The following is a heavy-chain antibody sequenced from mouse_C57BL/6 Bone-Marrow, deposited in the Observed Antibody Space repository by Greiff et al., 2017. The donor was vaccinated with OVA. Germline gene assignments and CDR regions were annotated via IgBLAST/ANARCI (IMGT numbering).Heavy chain of an antibody. CDR1: GFTFSNYA. Sequence: EVQLVESGGGLVKPGGSLKLSCAASGFTFSNYAMSWVRQTPEKRLEWVATISDGGSYTYYPDNVKGRFTISRDNAKNNRYLQMSQLKSEDTAMYYCAGYANSYAMDYWGQGTSGTVSS. J-gene: IGHJ4*01. CDR3: AGYANSYAMDY. D-gene: IGHD2-1*01. V-gene: IGHV5-4*01. CDR2: ISDGGSYT.